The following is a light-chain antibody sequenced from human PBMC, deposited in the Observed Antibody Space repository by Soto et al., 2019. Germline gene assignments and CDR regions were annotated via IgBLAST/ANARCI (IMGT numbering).Light chain of an antibody. CDR1: SSDIGSYNY. CDR3: SSPRSSSFYV. Sequence: QSALTQPASVSGSPGQSITISCTGTSSDIGSYNYVSWYQQHPGQAPKLMIYDVTNRPSGVSNRFSGSKSGNTASLTISGLQAEDEADYYFSSPRSSSFYVFGTGTKVTVL. CDR2: DVT. V-gene: IGLV2-14*03. J-gene: IGLJ1*01.